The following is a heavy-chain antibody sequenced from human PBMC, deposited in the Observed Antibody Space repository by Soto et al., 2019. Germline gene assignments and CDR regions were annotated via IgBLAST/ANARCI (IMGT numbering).Heavy chain of an antibody. Sequence: EVQLVESGGGLVKPGGSLRLSCAASGFTFSSYSMNWVRQAPGKGLEWVSSISSSSSYIYYADSVKGRFTISRDNAKNSLYLQMNSLRAEDTAVYYCARGREGVIDYRDYFDYWGQGTLVTVSS. CDR1: GFTFSSYS. D-gene: IGHD3-16*02. J-gene: IGHJ4*02. CDR3: ARGREGVIDYRDYFDY. CDR2: ISSSSSYI. V-gene: IGHV3-21*01.